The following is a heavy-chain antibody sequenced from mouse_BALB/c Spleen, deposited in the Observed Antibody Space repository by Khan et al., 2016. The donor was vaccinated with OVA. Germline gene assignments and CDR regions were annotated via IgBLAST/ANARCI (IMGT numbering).Heavy chain of an antibody. V-gene: IGHV5-6-5*01. Sequence: EVQLQESGGGSVKPGGSLKLSCVVSGFTFSSYVMSWVRQTPEKRLEWVASISSGGSTYSPDSVKGRFTISRDNARNIVYLQMSSLRSEDMAMYFCTREAYRYDEYYFDYWGQGTTLTVSS. D-gene: IGHD2-14*01. CDR1: GFTFSSYV. CDR3: TREAYRYDEYYFDY. CDR2: ISSGGST. J-gene: IGHJ2*01.